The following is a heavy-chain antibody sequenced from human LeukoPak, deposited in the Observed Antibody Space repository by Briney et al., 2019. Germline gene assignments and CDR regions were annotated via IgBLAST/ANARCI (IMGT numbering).Heavy chain of an antibody. Sequence: GGSLRLSCAASGFIFSSFARHWVRQAPGKELEWVAIISYDGSNKYYADSVKGRFTISRDNSKNTLYLQMNSLRTEDTAVYYCARETDYGDYSAFDYWGQGTLVTVSS. CDR3: ARETDYGDYSAFDY. V-gene: IGHV3-30-3*01. J-gene: IGHJ4*02. CDR1: GFIFSSFA. D-gene: IGHD4-17*01. CDR2: ISYDGSNK.